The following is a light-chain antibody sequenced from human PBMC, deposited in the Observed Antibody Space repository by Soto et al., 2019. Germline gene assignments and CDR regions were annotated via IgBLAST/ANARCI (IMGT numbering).Light chain of an antibody. CDR2: WAS. CDR3: QQYFSFPWT. J-gene: IGKJ1*01. V-gene: IGKV4-1*01. CDR1: QSVLYSSNNKNY. Sequence: DIVMTQSPDSLAVSLGERATINCKSSQSVLYSSNNKNYLAWYQQRPGQPPNLLIYWASTRESGVPDRFSGSGPGTDFTLTISSLQAEDVAIYYCQQYFSFPWTFGQGTKVEIK.